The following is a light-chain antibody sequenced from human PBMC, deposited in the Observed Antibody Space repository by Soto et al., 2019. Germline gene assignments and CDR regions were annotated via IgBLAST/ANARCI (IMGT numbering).Light chain of an antibody. J-gene: IGKJ1*01. CDR3: QQYYGSWT. CDR1: RNIFYSSNNEDY. Sequence: DIVMTQSPDSLAVSLGERATINCKSSRNIFYSSNNEDYLAWYQQKPGQPPKLLFYGASIRQSGVPDRFSGSGSVTDFTLTISSLQAEDVAVYYCQQYYGSWTFGQGTKVEIK. V-gene: IGKV4-1*01. CDR2: GAS.